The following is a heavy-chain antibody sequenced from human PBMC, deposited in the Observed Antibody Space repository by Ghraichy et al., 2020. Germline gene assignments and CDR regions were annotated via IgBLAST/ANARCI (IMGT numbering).Heavy chain of an antibody. CDR2: ISASATVT. J-gene: IGHJ4*02. V-gene: IGHV3-23*01. CDR1: GFRFSSYA. CDR3: GKDSKRFDY. Sequence: GGSLRLSCAASGFRFSSYAMSWVRQAPGKGLEWVSVISASATVTYYAVSMKGRFTISRDNSKNTLFLQMNRLRAVDTAVYYCGKDSKRFDYWGQGTLVTVSS.